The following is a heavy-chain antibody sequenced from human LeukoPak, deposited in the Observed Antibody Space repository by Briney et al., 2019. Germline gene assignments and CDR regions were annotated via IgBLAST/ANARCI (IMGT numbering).Heavy chain of an antibody. CDR2: IYYSGST. CDR3: ARRPYGDYLYYYYYMDV. CDR1: GGSISSSSYY. Sequence: KPSETLSLTCTVSGGSISSSSYYWGWIRQPPGKGLEWIGSIYYSGSTYYNPSLKSRVTISVDTSKNQFSLKLSSVTAADTAVYYCARRPYGDYLYYYYYMDVWGKGTTVTVSS. J-gene: IGHJ6*03. V-gene: IGHV4-39*07. D-gene: IGHD4-17*01.